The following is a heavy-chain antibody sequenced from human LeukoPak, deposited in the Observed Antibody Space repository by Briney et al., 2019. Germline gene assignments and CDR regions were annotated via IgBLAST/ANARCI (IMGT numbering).Heavy chain of an antibody. V-gene: IGHV1-69-2*01. CDR2: VDPEDGET. J-gene: IGHJ4*02. Sequence: ASVKVSCKVSGYTFTDYYMHWVQQAPGKGLEWMGLVDPEDGETIYAEKFRGRVTITADTSTDTAYMELSSLRSEDTAVYYCATLAKVYCSGGSCYTSPKIDYWGQGTLVTVSS. CDR1: GYTFTDYY. CDR3: ATLAKVYCSGGSCYTSPKIDY. D-gene: IGHD2-15*01.